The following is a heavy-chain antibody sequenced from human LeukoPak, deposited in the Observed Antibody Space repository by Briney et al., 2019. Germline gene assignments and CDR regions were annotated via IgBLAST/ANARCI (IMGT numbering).Heavy chain of an antibody. J-gene: IGHJ4*02. CDR2: ISDSGSGT. V-gene: IGHV3-23*01. CDR3: AKRQLRGDSSYYFDY. CDR1: GCTFSNSA. Sequence: GGSLRLSCAASGCTFSNSAMGWVRQAPGKGLEWVSSISDSGSGTFYPDSVKGRFTISRDNSKNMLYLQMNSLRIDDTAVYYCAKRQLRGDSSYYFDYWGPGTLVTVSS. D-gene: IGHD3-16*01.